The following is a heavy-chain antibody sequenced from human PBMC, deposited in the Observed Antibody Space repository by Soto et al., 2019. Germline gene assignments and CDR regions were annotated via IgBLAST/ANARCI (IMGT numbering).Heavy chain of an antibody. V-gene: IGHV1-18*01. CDR3: ARDSLMIDVIDAFDI. CDR2: ISAYNGNT. D-gene: IGHD3-22*01. J-gene: IGHJ3*02. CDR1: GYTFTSYG. Sequence: ASVKVSCKASGYTFTSYGISCVRQAPGQGLEWMGWISAYNGNTNYAQKLQGRVTMTTDTSTSTAYMELRSLRSDDTAVYYCARDSLMIDVIDAFDIWGQGTMVTVSS.